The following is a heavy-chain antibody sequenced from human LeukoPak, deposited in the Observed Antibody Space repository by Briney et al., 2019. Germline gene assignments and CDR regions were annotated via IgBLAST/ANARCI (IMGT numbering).Heavy chain of an antibody. V-gene: IGHV3-74*01. CDR2: INTDGSRT. Sequence: GGSLRLSCVASGFTFDDYWMHWVRQIPRKGLVWISDINTDGSRTRYANSVRGRFTISRDNAKNTVYLQMNSLRADDTGIFYCLRGELTPGVGYWGQGTLVTVSS. D-gene: IGHD1-7*01. CDR3: LRGELTPGVGY. J-gene: IGHJ4*02. CDR1: GFTFDDYW.